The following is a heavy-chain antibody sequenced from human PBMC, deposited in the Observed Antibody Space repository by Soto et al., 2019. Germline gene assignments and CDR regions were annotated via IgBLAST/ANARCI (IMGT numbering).Heavy chain of an antibody. CDR2: RYYRSKWSN. D-gene: IGHD6-6*01. CDR1: GDSVSSNSAA. CDR3: ARDKSKLVLPLDAFDI. Sequence: SQTLSLTCAISGDSVSSNSAAWNWIRQSPSRGLEWLGRRYYRSKWSNDYAVSVKSRITINPDTSKNQFSLQLNSVTPDDTAVYYCARDKSKLVLPLDAFDIWGQGTMVTVSS. V-gene: IGHV6-1*01. J-gene: IGHJ3*02.